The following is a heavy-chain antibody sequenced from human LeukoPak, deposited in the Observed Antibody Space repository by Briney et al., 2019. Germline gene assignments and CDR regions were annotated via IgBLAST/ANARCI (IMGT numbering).Heavy chain of an antibody. J-gene: IGHJ4*02. CDR1: GGSISSSSYY. V-gene: IGHV4-39*01. CDR3: ASYSSSWPSY. CDR2: IYYSGST. Sequence: PSETLSLTCTVSGGSISSSSYYWGWIRQPPGKGLEWIGSIYYSGSTYYNPSLKSRVTISVDTSKNQFSLKLSSVTAADTAVYYCASYSSSWPSYWGQGTLVTVSS. D-gene: IGHD6-13*01.